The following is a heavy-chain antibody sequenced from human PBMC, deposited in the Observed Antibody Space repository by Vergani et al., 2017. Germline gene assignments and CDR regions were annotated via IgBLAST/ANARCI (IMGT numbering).Heavy chain of an antibody. J-gene: IGHJ4*02. V-gene: IGHV3-30-3*01. Sequence: QVQLVESGGGVVQPGRSLRLSCAASGFTFSSYAMHWVRQAPGKGLEWVAVISYDGSNKYYADSVKGRFTISRDNSKNTLYLQMNSLRAEDTAVYYCARLEWELHNCWGQGTLVTVSS. CDR2: ISYDGSNK. D-gene: IGHD1-26*01. CDR1: GFTFSSYA. CDR3: ARLEWELHNC.